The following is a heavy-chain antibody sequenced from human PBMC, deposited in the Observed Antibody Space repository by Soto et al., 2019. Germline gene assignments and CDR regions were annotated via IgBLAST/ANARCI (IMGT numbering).Heavy chain of an antibody. CDR1: GYNFPGLW. D-gene: IGHD5-12*01. Sequence: GESLKISCQASGYNFPGLWIAWVRQMPGKGLELMGMIYPRDSDVRYRPSFQGQVTISVDKSIQTTYLQWNSLKASDTAMYFCAIGMASVIINWFDPWGQGTLVTVSS. V-gene: IGHV5-51*01. CDR2: IYPRDSDV. J-gene: IGHJ5*02. CDR3: AIGMASVIINWFDP.